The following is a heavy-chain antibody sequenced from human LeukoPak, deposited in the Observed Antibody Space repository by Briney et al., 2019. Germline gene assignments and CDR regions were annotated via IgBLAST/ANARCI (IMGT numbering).Heavy chain of an antibody. CDR2: IYYSENT. D-gene: IGHD3-9*01. CDR3: ARGGQRRYFDWSLPGDPQDVGGHYYYYGLDV. J-gene: IGHJ6*02. V-gene: IGHV4-31*03. CDR1: GGSISSGDYY. Sequence: SQTLSLTCTVSGGSISSGDYYWSWIRQHPGKGREWNGYIYYSENTYYNPSLKSRVSISVDTSKNQFSLKLSSVTAADTAVYYCARGGQRRYFDWSLPGDPQDVGGHYYYYGLDVWGQGTTVTVS.